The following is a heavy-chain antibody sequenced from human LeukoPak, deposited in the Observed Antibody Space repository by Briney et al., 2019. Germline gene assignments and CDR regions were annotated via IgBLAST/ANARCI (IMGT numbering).Heavy chain of an antibody. J-gene: IGHJ3*02. Sequence: GGSLRLSCSAPGFYFRNSWMAWVRQAPGKGLEWVALTNEDESAKYYVDSVKGRFTISRDNAKNSLFLQMNSLRDEDTAMYYCARGVNRAYDIWGHGTMVTVSS. CDR1: GFYFRNSW. V-gene: IGHV3-7*01. CDR3: ARGVNRAYDI. D-gene: IGHD2-8*01. CDR2: TNEDESAK.